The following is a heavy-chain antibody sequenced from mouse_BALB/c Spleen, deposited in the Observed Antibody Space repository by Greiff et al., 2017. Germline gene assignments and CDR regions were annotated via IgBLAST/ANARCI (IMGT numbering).Heavy chain of an antibody. V-gene: IGHV3-2*02. CDR1: GYSITSDYA. J-gene: IGHJ1*01. CDR2: ISYSGST. D-gene: IGHD1-1*01. Sequence: EVKLMESGPGLVKPSQSLSLTCTVTGYSITSDYAWNWIRQFPGNKLEWMGYISYSGSTSYNPSLKSRISITRDTSKNQFFLQLNSVTTEDTATYYCARGGYYGSSPYWYFDVWGAGTTVTVSS. CDR3: ARGGYYGSSPYWYFDV.